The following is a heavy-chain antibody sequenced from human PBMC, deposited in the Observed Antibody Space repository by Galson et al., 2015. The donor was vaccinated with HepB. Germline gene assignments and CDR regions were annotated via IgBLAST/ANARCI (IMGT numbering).Heavy chain of an antibody. CDR2: INHSGST. CDR3: ARGYCSGGSCYSGAFDI. D-gene: IGHD2-15*01. J-gene: IGHJ3*02. Sequence: TLSLTCAVYGGSFSGYYWSWIRQPPGKGLEWIGEINHSGSTNYNPSLKSRVTISVDTSKNQFSLKLSSVTAADTAVYYCARGYCSGGSCYSGAFDIWGQGTMVTVSS. V-gene: IGHV4-34*01. CDR1: GGSFSGYY.